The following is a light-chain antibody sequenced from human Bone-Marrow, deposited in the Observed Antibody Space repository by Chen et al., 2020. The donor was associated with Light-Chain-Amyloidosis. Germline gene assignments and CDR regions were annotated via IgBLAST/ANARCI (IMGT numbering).Light chain of an antibody. CDR3: QQYNNWPPVT. V-gene: IGKV3-15*01. J-gene: IGKJ4*01. Sequence: EIVMTQSPATLSVSPGERATLSCRASQSVSSNLAWYQQKPGQAPRLLIYGASTRATGIPAGFSGSGSGTEFTLAISSLQSEDFAVYYCQQYNNWPPVTFGGGTKVEIK. CDR2: GAS. CDR1: QSVSSN.